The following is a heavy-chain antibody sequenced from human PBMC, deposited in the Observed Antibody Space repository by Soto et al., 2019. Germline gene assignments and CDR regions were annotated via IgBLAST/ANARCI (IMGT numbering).Heavy chain of an antibody. CDR2: INPNSGGT. J-gene: IGHJ4*02. CDR1: GYTFTDYY. CDR3: GGPGGIPF. V-gene: IGHV1-2*02. Sequence: QVQLVQSGPEVKKPGASVKVSCKASGYTFTDYYMQWVRQAPGQGLEWMGWINPNSGGTNSAPKFQGRVRRPRDPSISTASLELRGLGFAATAVYYWGGPGGIPFWGKGTLVTVS. D-gene: IGHD3-16*01.